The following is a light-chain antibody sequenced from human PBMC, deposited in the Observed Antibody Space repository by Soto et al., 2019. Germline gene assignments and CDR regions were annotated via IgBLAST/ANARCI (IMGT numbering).Light chain of an antibody. CDR3: SSNTTSNTRQIV. CDR2: DVS. J-gene: IGLJ1*01. V-gene: IGLV2-14*03. CDR1: SSDVGGYNY. Sequence: QSVLTQPASVSGSPGQSITISCTGTSSDVGGYNYVSWYQHHPGKAPKLMIYDVSNRPSGVSNRFSGSTSGNTASLTISGLQPEDEADYYCSSNTTSNTRQIVFGTGTKLTVL.